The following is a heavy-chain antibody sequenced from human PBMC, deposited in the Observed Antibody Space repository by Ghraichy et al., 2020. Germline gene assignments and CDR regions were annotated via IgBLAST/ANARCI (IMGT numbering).Heavy chain of an antibody. Sequence: SETLSLTCTVSGGSISSSSYYWGWIRQPPGKGLEWIGSIYYSGSTYYNPSLKSRVTISVDTSKNQFSLKLSSVTAADTAVYYCARLWGGLRYFDWSTGYYFDYWGQGTLVTVSS. CDR2: IYYSGST. J-gene: IGHJ4*02. V-gene: IGHV4-39*01. CDR3: ARLWGGLRYFDWSTGYYFDY. CDR1: GGSISSSSYY. D-gene: IGHD3-9*01.